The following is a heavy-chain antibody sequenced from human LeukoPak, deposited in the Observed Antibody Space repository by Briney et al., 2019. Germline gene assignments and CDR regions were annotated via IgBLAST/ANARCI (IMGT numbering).Heavy chain of an antibody. Sequence: SVKVSCKASGGTFSSYAISWVRQAPGQGLKWMGGIIPIFGTANYAQKFQGRVTITADESTSTAYMELSSLRSEDTAVYYCARDLEYQPGGMDVWGKGTTVTVSS. CDR2: IIPIFGTA. V-gene: IGHV1-69*01. J-gene: IGHJ6*04. CDR3: ARDLEYQPGGMDV. CDR1: GGTFSSYA. D-gene: IGHD2-2*01.